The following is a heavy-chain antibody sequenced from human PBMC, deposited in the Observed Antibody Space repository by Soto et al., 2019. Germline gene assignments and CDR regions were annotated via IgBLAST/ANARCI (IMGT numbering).Heavy chain of an antibody. J-gene: IGHJ4*02. D-gene: IGHD3-10*01. CDR3: AKYDVYYPTRNYYFDY. Sequence: EVQLLESGGGLVQPGGSPRLSCAASGFTFSSYAMSWVRQAPGKGLEWVSAISGSGGSTYYADSVKGRFTISRDNSKNTLYLQMNSLRAEDTAVYYCAKYDVYYPTRNYYFDYWGQGTLVTVSS. V-gene: IGHV3-23*01. CDR1: GFTFSSYA. CDR2: ISGSGGST.